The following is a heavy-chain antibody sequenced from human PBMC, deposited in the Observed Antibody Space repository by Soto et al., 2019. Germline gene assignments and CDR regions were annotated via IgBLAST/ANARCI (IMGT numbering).Heavy chain of an antibody. D-gene: IGHD3-3*01. Sequence: SVKVSCKASGGTFSSYAISWVRQAPGQGLEWMGGIIPIFGTANYAQKFQGGVTITADKSTSTAYMELSSLRSEDTAVYYCAADRNYYDFWSGLSGGAPYYHYGMDVWGQGTTVTVSS. CDR3: AADRNYYDFWSGLSGGAPYYHYGMDV. J-gene: IGHJ6*02. CDR2: IIPIFGTA. V-gene: IGHV1-69*06. CDR1: GGTFSSYA.